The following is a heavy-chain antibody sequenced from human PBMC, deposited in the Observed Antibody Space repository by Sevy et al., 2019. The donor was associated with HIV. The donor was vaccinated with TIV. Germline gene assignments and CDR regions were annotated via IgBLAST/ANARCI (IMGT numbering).Heavy chain of an antibody. V-gene: IGHV3-7*01. CDR2: IKQDGSEK. CDR1: GFTFSHYG. J-gene: IGHJ4*02. Sequence: GGSLRLSCAASGFTFSHYGMQWVRQAPGKGLEWVATIKQDGSEKYYVDSVKGRFTISRDNVKNSVHLQMSSLRVEDTAMYYCARDYSWGQGTQVTVSS. CDR3: ARDYS.